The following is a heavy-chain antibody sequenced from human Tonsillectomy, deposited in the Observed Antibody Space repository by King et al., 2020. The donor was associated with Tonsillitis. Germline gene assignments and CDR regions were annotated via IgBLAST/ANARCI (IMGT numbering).Heavy chain of an antibody. Sequence: QLVQSGGGLVQPGGSLRLPCAASGFTFSSYSMNWVRQAPGKGLEWVSYISSSSSTIHYADSVKGRFTTSRDNAKKSLYLQMDSLRAEDTAVYYCARGTMLRGVPDYWGQGTLVTVSS. CDR1: GFTFSSYS. CDR2: ISSSSSTI. D-gene: IGHD3-10*01. J-gene: IGHJ4*02. CDR3: ARGTMLRGVPDY. V-gene: IGHV3-48*04.